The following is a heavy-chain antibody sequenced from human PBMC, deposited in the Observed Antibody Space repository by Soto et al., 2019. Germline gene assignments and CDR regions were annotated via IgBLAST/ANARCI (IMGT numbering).Heavy chain of an antibody. J-gene: IGHJ6*02. V-gene: IGHV3-33*01. CDR2: IWYDGSNK. D-gene: IGHD6-6*01. CDR1: GFTFSSYC. Sequence: GGSLILSCAAWGFTFSSYCMHWVRQAPGKGLEWVAVIWYDGSNKYYADSVKGRFTISRDNSKNTLYLQMNSLRAEDTAVYYYARDPGSDYYYGMDVWGQGTTVTVSS. CDR3: ARDPGSDYYYGMDV.